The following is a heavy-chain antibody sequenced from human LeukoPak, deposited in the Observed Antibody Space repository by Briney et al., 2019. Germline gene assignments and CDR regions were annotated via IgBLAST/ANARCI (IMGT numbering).Heavy chain of an antibody. D-gene: IGHD2-2*01. CDR1: GFTFSSYA. Sequence: GGSLRLSCAASGFTFSSYAMSWVRQAPGKGLEWVSAISGSGGSTYYADSVKGRFTISRDNSKNTLYLQMNSLRAEDTAVYYCVRGKLGYCSSTSCRLDNWFDPWGQGTLVTVSS. J-gene: IGHJ5*02. CDR2: ISGSGGST. V-gene: IGHV3-23*01. CDR3: VRGKLGYCSSTSCRLDNWFDP.